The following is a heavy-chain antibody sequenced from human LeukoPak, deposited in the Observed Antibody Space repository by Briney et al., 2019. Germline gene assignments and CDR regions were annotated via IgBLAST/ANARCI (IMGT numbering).Heavy chain of an antibody. Sequence: PSETLSLTCAVYGGSFSGYYWSWIRQPPGKGLEWIGEINHSGSTNYNPSLESRVTISVDTSKNQFSLKLSSVTAADTAVYYCARGQDCSGGSCYSGHHYWGQGTLVTVSS. CDR1: GGSFSGYY. V-gene: IGHV4-34*01. D-gene: IGHD2-15*01. J-gene: IGHJ4*02. CDR2: INHSGST. CDR3: ARGQDCSGGSCYSGHHY.